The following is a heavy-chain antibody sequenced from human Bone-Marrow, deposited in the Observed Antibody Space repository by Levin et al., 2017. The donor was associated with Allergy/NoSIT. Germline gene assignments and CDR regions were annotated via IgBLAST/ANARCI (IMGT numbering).Heavy chain of an antibody. CDR3: AKLLPWLVLTAPFDY. V-gene: IGHV3-30*18. J-gene: IGHJ4*02. D-gene: IGHD6-19*01. CDR2: ISYDGSDK. CDR1: GFTFSNYG. Sequence: GGSLRLSCAVSGFTFSNYGMHWVRQAPGKGLEWVALISYDGSDKDYADSVKGRFTISRDSSKNTLYLQMNSLRAEDTAVHYCAKLLPWLVLTAPFDYWGQGTLVTVSS.